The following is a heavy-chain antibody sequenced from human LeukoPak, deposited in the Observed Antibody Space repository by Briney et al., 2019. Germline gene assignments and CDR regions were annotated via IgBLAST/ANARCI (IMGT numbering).Heavy chain of an antibody. D-gene: IGHD3-9*01. Sequence: GGSLRLSCAASGFTFNSYALTWVRQSPGKGLDWVANIKEDGSEEFYVDSVKGRFTISRENAKNSLYLQMNSLSAEDTAVYYCVRVEWYYDILTGQSHVYHFDYWGQGALVTVSS. CDR1: GFTFNSYA. J-gene: IGHJ4*02. CDR2: IKEDGSEE. CDR3: VRVEWYYDILTGQSHVYHFDY. V-gene: IGHV3-7*04.